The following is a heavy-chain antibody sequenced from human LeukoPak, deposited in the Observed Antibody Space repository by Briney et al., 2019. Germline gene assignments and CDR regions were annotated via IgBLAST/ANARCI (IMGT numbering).Heavy chain of an antibody. J-gene: IGHJ4*02. D-gene: IGHD2-15*01. CDR3: ARHECGGSCYPEDY. V-gene: IGHV4-4*02. CDR1: GGSISSSNW. CDR2: IYHSGST. Sequence: SGTPSLTCAVSGGSISSSNWWSWVRPPPGKGLEWIGEIYHSGSTNYNPSLESRVTISVDTSKNRFSLKLSSVTAADTAVYFCARHECGGSCYPEDYWGQGTLVTVSS.